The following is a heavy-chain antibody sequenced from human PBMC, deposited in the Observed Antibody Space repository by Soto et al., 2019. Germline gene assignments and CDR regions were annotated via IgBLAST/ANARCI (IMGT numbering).Heavy chain of an antibody. J-gene: IGHJ4*02. D-gene: IGHD3-10*01. V-gene: IGHV3-7*01. CDR2: INQDGSEI. Sequence: EVQLVESGGGLVQPGGSLRLSCAASGFTLSSFWMNWVRQAPGKGLEWVANINQDGSEIYYVDSVKGRFTISRDNAMNSLYLQMISLRVEDTAVYYCVRAVASAGSYWGQGTLVTVSS. CDR3: VRAVASAGSY. CDR1: GFTLSSFW.